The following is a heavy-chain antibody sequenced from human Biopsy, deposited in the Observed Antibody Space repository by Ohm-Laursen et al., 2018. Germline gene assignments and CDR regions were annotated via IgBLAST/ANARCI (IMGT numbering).Heavy chain of an antibody. J-gene: IGHJ4*02. Sequence: GTLSLTCTLSGASVRSHFLTWIRQPPGKGLQWIGSISNSGTTKSSPSLKSRVNISLHTSKNQLSLKLTSVTAADTAVYYCARLSTLFGVADFTDDWGQGTLVTASS. CDR1: GASVRSHF. V-gene: IGHV4-59*08. CDR2: ISNSGTT. CDR3: ARLSTLFGVADFTDD. D-gene: IGHD3-3*01.